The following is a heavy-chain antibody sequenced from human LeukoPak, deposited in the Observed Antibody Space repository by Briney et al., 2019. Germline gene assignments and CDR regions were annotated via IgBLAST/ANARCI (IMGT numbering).Heavy chain of an antibody. CDR3: AKDLSNPYNWFDP. D-gene: IGHD4-11*01. V-gene: IGHV3-23*01. CDR1: GFTFSNYA. CDR2: ISGNGGGT. J-gene: IGHJ5*02. Sequence: GGSLRLSCAASGFTFSNYAMSWVRQAPGKGLEWVSAISGNGGGTYYADSVKGRFTISRDNSKNTLYLQMNSLRADDTAVYYCAKDLSNPYNWFDPWGQGTLVTVSS.